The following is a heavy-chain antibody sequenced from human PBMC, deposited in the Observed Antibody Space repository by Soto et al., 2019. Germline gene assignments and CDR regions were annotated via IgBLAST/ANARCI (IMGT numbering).Heavy chain of an antibody. J-gene: IGHJ4*02. CDR3: AKDKKGAAAGIRPYYFDY. V-gene: IGHV3-23*01. CDR1: GFTFSSYA. CDR2: ISGSGGST. D-gene: IGHD6-13*01. Sequence: GGSLRLSCAASGFTFSSYAMSWVRQAPGKGLEWVSAISGSGGSTYYADSVKGRFTISRDNSKNTLYLQMNSLRAEDTAVYYCAKDKKGAAAGIRPYYFDYWGQGTLVTVSS.